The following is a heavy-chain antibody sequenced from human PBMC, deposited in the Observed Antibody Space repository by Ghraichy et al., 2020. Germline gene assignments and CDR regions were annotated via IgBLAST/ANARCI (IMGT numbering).Heavy chain of an antibody. CDR2: ISHGGST. J-gene: IGHJ4*02. V-gene: IGHV4-30-2*01. CDR1: GGSISSGDYS. D-gene: IGHD3-16*01. CDR3: ARVGPPSVGESSDY. Sequence: SETLSLTCAVSGGSISSGDYSWSWIRHPPGKGLEWIGYISHGGSTYYNPSLKSRVTIAVDRSKNLFFLKLSSVTAADTAIYYCARVGPPSVGESSDYWGQGTRVTVSS.